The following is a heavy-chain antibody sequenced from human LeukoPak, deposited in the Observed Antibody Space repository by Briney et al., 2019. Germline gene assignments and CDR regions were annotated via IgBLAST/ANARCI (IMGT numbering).Heavy chain of an antibody. J-gene: IGHJ4*02. Sequence: GGSLRLSCAASAFTFNNHGMLRLRQAPGKGLVGVANIWSDGSNKYYADSVKGRFTISRDNSRNTLYLQMNSLRAEDTALYYCAKDYRVGASQQDYWGQGTLVTVSS. CDR3: AKDYRVGASQQDY. CDR2: IWSDGSNK. CDR1: AFTFNNHG. D-gene: IGHD1-26*01. V-gene: IGHV3-33*06.